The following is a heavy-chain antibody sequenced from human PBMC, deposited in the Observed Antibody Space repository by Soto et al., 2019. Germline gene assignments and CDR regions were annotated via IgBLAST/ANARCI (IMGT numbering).Heavy chain of an antibody. Sequence: QVQLVESGGGVVQPGRSLRLSCAASGFTFSSYGMHWVRQAPGKGLEWVAVISYDGSNKYYAASVKGRFTISRDNSKNTLYLQMNSLRAEDTAVYYCAKAQIAVASEYYFDYWGQGTLVTVS. D-gene: IGHD6-19*01. CDR2: ISYDGSNK. CDR3: AKAQIAVASEYYFDY. CDR1: GFTFSSYG. J-gene: IGHJ4*02. V-gene: IGHV3-30*18.